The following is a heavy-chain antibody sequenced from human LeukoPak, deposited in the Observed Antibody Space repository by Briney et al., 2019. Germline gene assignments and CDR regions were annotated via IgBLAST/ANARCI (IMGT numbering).Heavy chain of an antibody. Sequence: PSETLSLTCTVSGGSISSSNYYWGWIRQPPGKGLEWIGTIYYSGTTLYNPSLKSRLTIPVDTSKNQFSLKLSSVTAADTAVYYCAIEIRGSSYGGDVWGKGTTVTVSS. CDR2: IYYSGTT. J-gene: IGHJ6*04. CDR1: GGSISSSNYY. CDR3: AIEIRGSSYGGDV. D-gene: IGHD5-18*01. V-gene: IGHV4-39*02.